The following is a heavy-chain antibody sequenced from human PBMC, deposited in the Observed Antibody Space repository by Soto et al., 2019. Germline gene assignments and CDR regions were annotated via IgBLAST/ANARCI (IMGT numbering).Heavy chain of an antibody. V-gene: IGHV4-4*02. J-gene: IGHJ5*02. CDR1: GGSISTSNW. D-gene: IGHD3-10*01. CDR3: ARVSGSGSYYGFDP. Sequence: LSLTCAVSGGSISTSNWWSWVRQPPGKGLEWIGEIYHSGSTNYNPSLKSRVTISVDKSKNQFSLKLSSVTAADTAVYYCARVSGSGSYYGFDPWGQGTLVTVSS. CDR2: IYHSGST.